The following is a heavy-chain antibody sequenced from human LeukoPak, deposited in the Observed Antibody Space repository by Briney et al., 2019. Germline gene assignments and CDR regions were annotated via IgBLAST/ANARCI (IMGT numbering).Heavy chain of an antibody. D-gene: IGHD2/OR15-2a*01. CDR3: AKQNTAKGGFDY. V-gene: IGHV3-23*01. CDR2: AST. Sequence: ASTYYTDSVKGRFTISRDNSKNTLYLQMNSLRVEDTAVYYCAKQNTAKGGFDYWGQGTLVTVSS. J-gene: IGHJ4*02.